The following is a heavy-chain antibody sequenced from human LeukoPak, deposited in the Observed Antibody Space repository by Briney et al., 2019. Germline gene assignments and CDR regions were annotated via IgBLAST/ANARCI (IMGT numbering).Heavy chain of an antibody. CDR1: GFTISSYA. Sequence: GGSLRLSCAVSGFTISSYAMSWVRQAPGKGLEWVSAMSGSGGSTYYADSVKGRITISRDNSKNMLYLEMNSLRAEDTAVYYCAKDRALHQFDYWGQGTLVTVSS. CDR3: AKDRALHQFDY. CDR2: MSGSGGST. J-gene: IGHJ4*02. V-gene: IGHV3-23*01.